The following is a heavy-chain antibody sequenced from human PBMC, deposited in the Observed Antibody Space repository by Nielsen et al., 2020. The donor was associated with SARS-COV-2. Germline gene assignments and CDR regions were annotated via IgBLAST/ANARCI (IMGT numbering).Heavy chain of an antibody. CDR1: GGSISRFY. J-gene: IGHJ6*02. CDR2: VHNSGST. D-gene: IGHD2-15*01. Sequence: SETLSLTCTVSGGSISRFYWSWVRQAPGKGLEWFGYVHNSGSTTYNPSLKSRVTISVDTSKNQFSLKLSSVTAADTAVYYCARVKVVVAATGSGLGMDVWGQGTTVTVSS. CDR3: ARVKVVVAATGSGLGMDV. V-gene: IGHV4-59*13.